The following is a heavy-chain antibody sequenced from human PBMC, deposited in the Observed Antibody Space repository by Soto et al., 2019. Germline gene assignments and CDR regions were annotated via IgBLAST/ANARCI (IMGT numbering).Heavy chain of an antibody. CDR3: AAGGGLPRYY. Sequence: QLQLQESGSGLVKPSQTLSLTCAVSGGSISSGGYSWSWIRKPPGKGLEWIGYIYHSGSTYYNPSLKSRVTISVERSKNQFSLKLSSGTAADTAVYYWAAGGGLPRYYWGQGTLVTVSS. CDR1: GGSISSGGYS. J-gene: IGHJ4*02. V-gene: IGHV4-30-2*01. D-gene: IGHD5-12*01. CDR2: IYHSGST.